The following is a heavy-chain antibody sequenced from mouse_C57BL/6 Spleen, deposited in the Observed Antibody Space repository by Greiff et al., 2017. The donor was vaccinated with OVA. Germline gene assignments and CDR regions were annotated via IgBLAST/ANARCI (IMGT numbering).Heavy chain of an antibody. CDR3: ARPLYGSIGGFDY. CDR1: GFTFSDYG. V-gene: IGHV5-17*01. CDR2: ISSGSSTI. Sequence: EVKLMESGGGLVKPGGSLKLSCAASGFTFSDYGMHWVRQAPEKGLECVAYISSGSSTIYYADTVKGRFTISRDNAKNTRFLQMTSLRSEDTAMYYCARPLYGSIGGFDYWGQGTTLTVSS. D-gene: IGHD1-1*01. J-gene: IGHJ2*01.